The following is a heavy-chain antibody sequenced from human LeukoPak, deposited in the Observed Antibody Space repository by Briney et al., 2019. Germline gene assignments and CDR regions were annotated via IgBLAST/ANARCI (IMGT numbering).Heavy chain of an antibody. D-gene: IGHD3-16*01. V-gene: IGHV3-23*01. CDR3: VRGTYHAYYMDV. Sequence: PGGSLRLSCAASGFTFSNYAMSWVRQAPGKGLEWVSAISGSGGNTYYADSVKGRFTISRDNSKNTLYLQTSSLTAEDTAVYYCVRGTYHAYYMDVWGKGTTVTVSS. CDR2: ISGSGGNT. J-gene: IGHJ6*03. CDR1: GFTFSNYA.